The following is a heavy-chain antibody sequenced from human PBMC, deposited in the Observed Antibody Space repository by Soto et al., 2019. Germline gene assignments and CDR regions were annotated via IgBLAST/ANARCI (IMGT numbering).Heavy chain of an antibody. D-gene: IGHD2-2*01. Sequence: QITLKESGPTLVKPTQTLTLTCTFSGFSLTTSGVGVGWLRQPPGKALEWLALIYWNDDKRYSPSLKGRLIITKDTSKNQVVLAMTNMDPVDTATYYCAHHTITPATNWFDPWGLGTLVTVSS. J-gene: IGHJ5*02. V-gene: IGHV2-5*01. CDR3: AHHTITPATNWFDP. CDR1: GFSLTTSGVG. CDR2: IYWNDDK.